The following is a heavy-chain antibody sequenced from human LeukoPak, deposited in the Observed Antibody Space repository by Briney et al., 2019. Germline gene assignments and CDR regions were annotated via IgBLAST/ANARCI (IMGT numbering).Heavy chain of an antibody. CDR2: INWNGGST. Sequence: PGGSLRLSCAASGFTFDDYGMSWVRQAPGKGLEWVSGINWNGGSTGYADSVKGRFTISGDNAKNSLYLQMNSLRAEDTALYYCARRDYDENAFDIWGQGTMVTVSS. D-gene: IGHD4-17*01. J-gene: IGHJ3*02. CDR1: GFTFDDYG. V-gene: IGHV3-20*04. CDR3: ARRDYDENAFDI.